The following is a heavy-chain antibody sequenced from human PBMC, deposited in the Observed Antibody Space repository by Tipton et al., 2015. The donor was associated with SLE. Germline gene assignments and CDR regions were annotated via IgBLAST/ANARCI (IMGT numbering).Heavy chain of an antibody. CDR3: VLLELPLGYCSGGSCPDAFDI. J-gene: IGHJ3*02. D-gene: IGHD2-15*01. CDR1: GGSISSYY. V-gene: IGHV4-59*01. Sequence: PGLVKPSETLSLTCTVSGGSISSYYWSWIRQPPGKGLEWIGYIYYSGSTNHNPSLKSRVTISVDTSKNQFSLKLSSVTAADTAVYYCVLLELPLGYCSGGSCPDAFDIWGQGTMVTVSS. CDR2: IYYSGST.